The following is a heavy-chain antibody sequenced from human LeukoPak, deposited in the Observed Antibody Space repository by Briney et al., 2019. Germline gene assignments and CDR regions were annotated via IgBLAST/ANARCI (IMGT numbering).Heavy chain of an antibody. Sequence: SETLSLPCTVSGAPISSSDWSWIRQAPGQGMAWSGYINYSGYSTHNPSLKSRVTISIDTSKNHFSLRLSSGTAGDTAVYYCARGDSIAVAGHYFDYWGQGTLVTVSS. CDR3: ARGDSIAVAGHYFDY. J-gene: IGHJ4*02. D-gene: IGHD6-19*01. V-gene: IGHV4-59*01. CDR2: INYSGYS. CDR1: GAPISSSD.